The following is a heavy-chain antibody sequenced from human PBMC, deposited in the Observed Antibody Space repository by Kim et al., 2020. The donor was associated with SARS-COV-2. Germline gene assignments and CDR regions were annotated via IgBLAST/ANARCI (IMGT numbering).Heavy chain of an antibody. V-gene: IGHV4-34*01. Sequence: SETLSLTCAVYGGSFSGYYWSWIRQPPGKGLEWIGEINHSGSTNYNPSLKSRVTISVDTSKNQFSLKLSSVTAADTAVYYCARVPRGYSYGPRGGYYMDVWGKGTTVTGSS. CDR3: ARVPRGYSYGPRGGYYMDV. J-gene: IGHJ6*03. CDR1: GGSFSGYY. D-gene: IGHD5-18*01. CDR2: INHSGST.